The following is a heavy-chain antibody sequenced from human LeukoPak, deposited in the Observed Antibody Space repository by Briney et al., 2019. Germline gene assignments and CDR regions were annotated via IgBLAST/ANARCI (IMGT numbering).Heavy chain of an antibody. Sequence: GGSLRLSCAASGFTFDDYAMHWVRQAPGKGLEWVSGISWNSGSIGYADSVKGRFTISRDNAKNSLYLQMNSLRAEDTALYYCARDQSSVAGTLNYYYYMDVWGKGTTVTVSS. CDR2: ISWNSGSI. V-gene: IGHV3-9*01. CDR1: GFTFDDYA. J-gene: IGHJ6*03. D-gene: IGHD6-19*01. CDR3: ARDQSSVAGTLNYYYYMDV.